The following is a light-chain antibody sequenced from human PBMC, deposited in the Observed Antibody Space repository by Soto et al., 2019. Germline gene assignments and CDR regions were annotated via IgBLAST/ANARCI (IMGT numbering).Light chain of an antibody. CDR3: QKYNSAPLT. J-gene: IGKJ4*02. CDR1: QSVSSY. CDR2: GAS. V-gene: IGKV3D-15*01. Sequence: EIVMTQSPATLSVSPGERATLSCRASQSVSSYLAWYQQKPGQAPRLLIYGASNRATGIPDRFSGSGSGTDFTLTISSLQPEDVATYYCQKYNSAPLTFGGGTKV.